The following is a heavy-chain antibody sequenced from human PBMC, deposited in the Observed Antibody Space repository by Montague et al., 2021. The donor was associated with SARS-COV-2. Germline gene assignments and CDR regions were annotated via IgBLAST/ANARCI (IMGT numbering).Heavy chain of an antibody. CDR1: GFTFSRYE. D-gene: IGHD5-24*01. CDR2: ISSSGITI. J-gene: IGHJ4*02. V-gene: IGHV3-48*03. CDR3: ARESSIDEKGMGLDY. Sequence: SLRLSCVASGFTFSRYEMNLLRQAPAKGLEWVSYISSSGITIYYPDSVKARFTISRDNAKNSLYLQMSSLRAEDTAVYYCARESSIDEKGMGLDYWGQGTLVTVSS.